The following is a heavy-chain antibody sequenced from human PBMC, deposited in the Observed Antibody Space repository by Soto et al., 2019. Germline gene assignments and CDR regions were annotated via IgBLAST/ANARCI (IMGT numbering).Heavy chain of an antibody. V-gene: IGHV1-18*01. J-gene: IGHJ4*02. CDR3: ARSHGDYAGY. CDR2: ISAYNGNT. CDR1: GYTFSNYG. D-gene: IGHD4-17*01. Sequence: QVQLVQSGAEVKRPGASVRVSCKASGYTFSNYGVTWVRQAPGQGLEWMGWISAYNGNTNIAQKFQGRITTTTDTSTSTAYMELRSLRSDDTAVYYCARSHGDYAGYWGQGTLVTVSS.